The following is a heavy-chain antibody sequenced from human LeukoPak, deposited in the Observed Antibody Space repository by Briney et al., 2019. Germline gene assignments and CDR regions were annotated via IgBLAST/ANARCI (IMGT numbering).Heavy chain of an antibody. Sequence: SETLSLTCTVSGGSISSSSYYWGWIRQSPGKGLEWIGSIYYSGSTYYNSSVKSRVTISVDTSKNQFSLKLSSVTAADTAVYYCARAWQQRFDPWGQGTLVTVSS. CDR3: ARAWQQRFDP. J-gene: IGHJ5*02. D-gene: IGHD6-13*01. CDR1: GGSISSSSYY. CDR2: IYYSGST. V-gene: IGHV4-39*07.